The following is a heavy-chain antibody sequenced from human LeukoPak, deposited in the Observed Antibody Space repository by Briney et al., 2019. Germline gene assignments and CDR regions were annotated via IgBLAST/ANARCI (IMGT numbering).Heavy chain of an antibody. CDR1: GGTVSSYA. Sequence: ASVKVSCKASGGTVSSYAISWVRQAPGQGLEWMGGIIPIFGTANYAQKFQGRVTITADESTSTAYMELSSLRSEDTAVYYCARGTYDSSGYYPYWGQGTLVTVSS. J-gene: IGHJ4*02. CDR2: IIPIFGTA. V-gene: IGHV1-69*13. CDR3: ARGTYDSSGYYPY. D-gene: IGHD3-22*01.